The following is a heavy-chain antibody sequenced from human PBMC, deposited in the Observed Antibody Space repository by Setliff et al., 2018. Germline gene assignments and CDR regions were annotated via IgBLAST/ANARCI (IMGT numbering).Heavy chain of an antibody. V-gene: IGHV4-34*01. D-gene: IGHD5-12*01. CDR1: GGSFSGYY. CDR3: ARLDSGYDPDY. J-gene: IGHJ4*02. CDR2: INHSGST. Sequence: SETLSLTCAVDGGSFSGYYWSWIRQSPGKGLEWIGEINHSGSTNYNPSLKSRVTISVDTSKNQFSLKLGSVTAADTAVYYCARLDSGYDPDYWGQGTLVTVSS.